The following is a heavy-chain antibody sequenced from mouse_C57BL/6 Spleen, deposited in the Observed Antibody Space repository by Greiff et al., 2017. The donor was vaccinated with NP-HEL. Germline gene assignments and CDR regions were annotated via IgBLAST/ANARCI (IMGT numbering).Heavy chain of an antibody. CDR1: GYTFTSYW. J-gene: IGHJ1*03. CDR2: IHPNSGST. CDR3: ARQAGTGGYFDV. Sequence: QVQLQQPGAELVKPGASVKLSCKASGYTFTSYWMHWVKQRPGQGLEWIGMIHPNSGSTNYNEKFKSKATLTVDKSSSTAYMQLSSLTSEYSAVYYCARQAGTGGYFDVWGTGTTVTVSS. D-gene: IGHD4-1*01. V-gene: IGHV1-64*01.